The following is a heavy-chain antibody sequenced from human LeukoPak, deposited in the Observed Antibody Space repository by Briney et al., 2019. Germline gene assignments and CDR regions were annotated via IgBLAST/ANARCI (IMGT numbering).Heavy chain of an antibody. CDR3: ARRLYDYGPTFDY. D-gene: IGHD4-17*01. J-gene: IGHJ4*02. CDR2: IYYSGST. V-gene: IGHV4-31*03. Sequence: PSETLSLTCTVSGGSISSGGYYWSWIRQHPGKGLEWIGCIYYSGSTYYNPSLKSRVTISVDTSKNQFSLKLSSVTAADTAVYYCARRLYDYGPTFDYWGQGTLVTVSS. CDR1: GGSISSGGYY.